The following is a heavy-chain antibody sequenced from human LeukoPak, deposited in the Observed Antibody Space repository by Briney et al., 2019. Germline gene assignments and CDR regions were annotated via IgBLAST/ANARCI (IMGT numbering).Heavy chain of an antibody. CDR3: AKDHYSNYGYFDY. J-gene: IGHJ4*02. CDR2: ISSSGGST. D-gene: IGHD4-11*01. CDR1: GFTFSSYA. Sequence: GGSLRLSCAASGFTFSSYAMSWVRQAPGKGLEWVSGISSSGGSTYSAGSVKGRFTISRDNAKSTLYVQMNSLRAEDTAVYYCAKDHYSNYGYFDYWGQGTLVTVSS. V-gene: IGHV3-23*01.